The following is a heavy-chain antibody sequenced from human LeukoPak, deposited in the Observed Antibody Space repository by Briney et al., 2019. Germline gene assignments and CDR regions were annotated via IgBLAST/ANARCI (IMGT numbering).Heavy chain of an antibody. Sequence: GGSLRLSCAASGFTFSSYWMHWVRQAPGKGLVWVSRINSDGSSTSYADPVKGRFTISRDNAKNTVYLQMNSLRAEDTAVYYCARDGYSNYYYGMDVWGQGTTVTVSS. CDR2: INSDGSST. V-gene: IGHV3-74*01. CDR1: GFTFSSYW. J-gene: IGHJ6*02. CDR3: ARDGYSNYYYGMDV. D-gene: IGHD4-11*01.